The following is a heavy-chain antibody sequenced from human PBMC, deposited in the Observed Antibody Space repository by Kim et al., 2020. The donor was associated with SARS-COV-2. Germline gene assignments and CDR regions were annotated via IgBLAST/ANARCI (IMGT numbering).Heavy chain of an antibody. D-gene: IGHD6-13*01. V-gene: IGHV3-21*01. CDR3: ARVGIAAAGIDY. CDR1: GFTFSSYS. Sequence: GGSLRLSCAASGFTFSSYSMNWVRQAPGKGLEWVSSISSSSSYIYYADSVKCRFTISRDNAKNSLYLQMNSLRAEDTAVYYCARVGIAAAGIDYWGQGTLVTVSS. J-gene: IGHJ4*02. CDR2: ISSSSSYI.